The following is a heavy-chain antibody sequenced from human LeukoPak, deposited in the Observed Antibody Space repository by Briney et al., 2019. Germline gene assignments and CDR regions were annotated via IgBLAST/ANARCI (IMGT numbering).Heavy chain of an antibody. CDR2: INDGSTTT. Sequence: GGSLRLSCAASGFTFNIYAMSWVRQAPGKGLEWVSSINDGSTTTYYADSVRGRFTISRDNSKNTLYLQMNSLRAEDTAVYYCAKDQYYYGSGSLPFDYWGQGTLVTVSS. CDR1: GFTFNIYA. V-gene: IGHV3-23*01. J-gene: IGHJ4*02. D-gene: IGHD3-10*01. CDR3: AKDQYYYGSGSLPFDY.